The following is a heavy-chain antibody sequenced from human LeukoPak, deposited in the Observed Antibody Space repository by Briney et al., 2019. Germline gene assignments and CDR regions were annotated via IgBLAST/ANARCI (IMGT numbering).Heavy chain of an antibody. CDR1: GFTFTNAW. CDR3: TTEDYYDSSGYLYNWFDP. CDR2: IKSKTDGGTI. V-gene: IGHV3-15*05. J-gene: IGHJ5*02. D-gene: IGHD3-22*01. Sequence: PGGSLRLSCAASGFTFTNAWMSWVRQAPGKWLELVGRIKSKTDGGTIHYAAPVKGRFTISRDDSKNTLYLQMNSLKTEDTAVYYCTTEDYYDSSGYLYNWFDPWGQGVLVTVSS.